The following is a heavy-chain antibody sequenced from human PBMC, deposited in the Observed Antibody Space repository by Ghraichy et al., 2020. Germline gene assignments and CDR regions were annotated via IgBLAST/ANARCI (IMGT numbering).Heavy chain of an antibody. CDR2: INPNSGGT. V-gene: IGHV1-2*06. CDR3: ARVHITGTTFLDV. D-gene: IGHD1-7*01. Sequence: ASVKVSCKASGYTLTGYYMHWVRQAPGQGLEWMGRINPNSGGTNYAQKFQGRVTMTRDTSISTAYMELSRLRSDDTAVYYCARVHITGTTFLDVWGKGTTVTVSS. CDR1: GYTLTGYY. J-gene: IGHJ6*04.